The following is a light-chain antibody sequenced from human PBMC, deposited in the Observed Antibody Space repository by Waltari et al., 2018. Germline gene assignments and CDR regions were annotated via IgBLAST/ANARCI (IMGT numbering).Light chain of an antibody. V-gene: IGLV1-40*01. CDR2: GNN. CDR1: SSHIGAGYD. CDR3: QSYDSSLSGAWV. Sequence: QSVLTQPPSVSGAPGQRVTISCTGSSSHIGAGYDVHGFQQLPGTAPKLLIYGNNNRPSGVPDRFSGSKSGTSASLAISGLQAEDEADYHCQSYDSSLSGAWVFGGGTKLTVL. J-gene: IGLJ3*02.